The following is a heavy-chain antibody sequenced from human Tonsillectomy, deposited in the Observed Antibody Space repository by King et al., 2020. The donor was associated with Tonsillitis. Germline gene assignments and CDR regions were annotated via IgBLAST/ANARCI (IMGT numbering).Heavy chain of an antibody. J-gene: IGHJ6*04. V-gene: IGHV1-58*02. D-gene: IGHD4-17*01. CDR3: AAVGDYPGYYYYGVDV. Sequence: QLVQSGPEVKKPGTSVQVSCKASGFTFTSSAIQWVRQARGQRLEWIGWIVVGNGNAKYAEEFQERVTITRDMSTSTAYMELSSLSSDDTAVYYCAAVGDYPGYYYYGVDVWGEGTTVTVTS. CDR2: IVVGNGNA. CDR1: GFTFTSSA.